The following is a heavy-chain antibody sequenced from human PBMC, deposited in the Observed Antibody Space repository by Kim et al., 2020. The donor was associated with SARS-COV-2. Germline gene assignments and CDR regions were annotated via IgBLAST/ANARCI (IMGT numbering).Heavy chain of an antibody. Sequence: EYAASVKGRFTISRDDSKSIAYLQMNSLKTEDTAVYYCTRDEVGVRGPDYWGQGTLVTASS. CDR3: TRDEVGVRGPDY. J-gene: IGHJ4*02. V-gene: IGHV3-49*02. D-gene: IGHD3-10*01.